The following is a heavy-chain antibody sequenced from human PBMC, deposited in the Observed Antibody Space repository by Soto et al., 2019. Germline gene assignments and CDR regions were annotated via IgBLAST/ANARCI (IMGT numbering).Heavy chain of an antibody. Sequence: SETLSLTCTVSGGSISSYYWSWIRQPPGKGLEWIGYIYYSGSTNYNPSLKSRVTISVDTSKNQFSLKLSSVTAADTAVYYCARDLTDCTNGVCSRWNSKYYYYMDVWGKGTTVTVSS. J-gene: IGHJ6*03. CDR2: IYYSGST. D-gene: IGHD2-8*01. CDR1: GGSISSYY. CDR3: ARDLTDCTNGVCSRWNSKYYYYMDV. V-gene: IGHV4-59*01.